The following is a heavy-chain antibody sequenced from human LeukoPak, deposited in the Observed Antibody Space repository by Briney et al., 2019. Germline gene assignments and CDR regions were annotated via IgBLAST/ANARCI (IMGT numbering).Heavy chain of an antibody. CDR2: INPNTGAT. Sequence: ASVKVSCKASGYTFTGQDMHWVRQAPGQGFEWMGWINPNTGATNYAQKFQGRVTMTRDTTINTAYMELTSLTSDDTAVYYCASYPRYSSSPPFDYWGQGTMVIVSP. V-gene: IGHV1-2*02. CDR1: GYTFTGQD. CDR3: ASYPRYSSSPPFDY. J-gene: IGHJ4*02. D-gene: IGHD6-6*01.